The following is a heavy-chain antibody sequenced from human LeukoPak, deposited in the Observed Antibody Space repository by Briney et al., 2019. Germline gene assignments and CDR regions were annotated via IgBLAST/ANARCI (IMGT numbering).Heavy chain of an antibody. V-gene: IGHV4-34*01. J-gene: IGHJ4*02. D-gene: IGHD4-17*01. CDR2: INHSGST. Sequence: SETLSLTCAVYGGSFSGYYWSWIRQPPGKGLEWIGEINHSGSTNYNPSLKSRVTISVDTSKNQFSLKLSSVTAADTAVYYCARRFTVTHDLDYWGQGTLVTVSS. CDR1: GGSFSGYY. CDR3: ARRFTVTHDLDY.